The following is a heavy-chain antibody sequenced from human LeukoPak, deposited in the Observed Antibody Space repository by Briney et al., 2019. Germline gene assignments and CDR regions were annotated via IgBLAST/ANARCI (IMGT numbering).Heavy chain of an antibody. CDR1: GFTFSTNA. V-gene: IGHV3-23*01. D-gene: IGHD3-22*01. J-gene: IGHJ4*02. CDR2: ISGSGGST. Sequence: GGSLRLSCAASGFTFSTNAMSWVRQAPGKGLEWVSAISGSGGSTYYADSVKGRFTVSRDNSKNTLFLQINSLRAEDTAVYYCVKEGDDSSGYYYVKEYYFDYWGQGTLVTVSS. CDR3: VKEGDDSSGYYYVKEYYFDY.